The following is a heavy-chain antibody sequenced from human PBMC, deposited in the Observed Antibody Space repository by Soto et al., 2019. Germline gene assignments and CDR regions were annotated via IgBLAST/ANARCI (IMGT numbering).Heavy chain of an antibody. CDR3: ARRGADLWFGEFIYYYYYGMDV. J-gene: IGHJ6*02. CDR2: INHSGST. CDR1: GGSFSGYY. D-gene: IGHD3-10*01. Sequence: PSETLSLTCAVYGGSFSGYYWSWIRQPPGKXLEWIGEINHSGSTNYNPSLKSRVTISVDTSKNQFSLKLSSVTAADTAVYYCARRGADLWFGEFIYYYYYGMDVWGQGTTVTVSS. V-gene: IGHV4-34*01.